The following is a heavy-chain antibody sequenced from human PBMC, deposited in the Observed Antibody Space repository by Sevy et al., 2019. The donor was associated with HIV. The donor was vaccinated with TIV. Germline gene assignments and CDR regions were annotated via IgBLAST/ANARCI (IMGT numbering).Heavy chain of an antibody. CDR3: ARSESYATTLDL. CDR2: KHYSGST. J-gene: IGHJ2*01. Sequence: SETLSLTCTVSGGSISSNYWSWIRQPPGKGLEWIGYKHYSGSTNYNPSLKSRVTISIDTSNNQFSLKLNSVTAAETAVYYCARSESYATTLDLWGRGTLVTVSS. D-gene: IGHD2-15*01. CDR1: GGSISSNY. V-gene: IGHV4-59*01.